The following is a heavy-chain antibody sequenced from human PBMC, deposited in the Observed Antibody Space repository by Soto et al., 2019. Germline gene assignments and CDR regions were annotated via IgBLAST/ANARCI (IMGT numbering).Heavy chain of an antibody. CDR3: AADIYDSSGFVIDP. Sequence: PVKVSCKASGFTFSSSAVQWVRQARGQRLEWIGWIVVGSGNTNYAQKFQERVTITRDMSTSTAYMELSSLRSEDTAVYYCAADIYDSSGFVIDPWGQGTLVTVSS. CDR2: IVVGSGNT. V-gene: IGHV1-58*01. J-gene: IGHJ5*02. D-gene: IGHD3-22*01. CDR1: GFTFSSSA.